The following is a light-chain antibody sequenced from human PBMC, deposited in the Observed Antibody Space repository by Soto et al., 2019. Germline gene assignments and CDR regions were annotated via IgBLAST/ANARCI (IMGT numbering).Light chain of an antibody. V-gene: IGKV1-17*01. J-gene: IGKJ1*01. Sequence: VDRVTITCRASQYISRQLHWYQQKPGRAPNLRIYAASSLQSGVPSRFSGSGSGTEFTLTISSLQPEDFATYYCLQHNSYPVTFGQGTQVDIK. CDR2: AAS. CDR3: LQHNSYPVT. CDR1: QYISRQ.